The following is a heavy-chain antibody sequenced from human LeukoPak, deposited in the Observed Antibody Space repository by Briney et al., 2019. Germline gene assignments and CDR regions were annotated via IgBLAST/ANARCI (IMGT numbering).Heavy chain of an antibody. V-gene: IGHV3-66*01. J-gene: IGHJ4*02. D-gene: IGHD5-18*01. Sequence: GGSLRLSCAASGFTVSSNYMSWVRQAPGKGLEWVSVIYSGGSTYYADSVKGRFTISRDNSKNTLYLQMNSLRAEDTAVYYCAKDLLEFTAGFDYWGQGTPVTVSS. CDR2: IYSGGST. CDR3: AKDLLEFTAGFDY. CDR1: GFTVSSNY.